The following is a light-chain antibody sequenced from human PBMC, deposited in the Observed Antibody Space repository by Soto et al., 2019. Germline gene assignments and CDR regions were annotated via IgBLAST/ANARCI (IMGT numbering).Light chain of an antibody. J-gene: IGKJ2*01. Sequence: EIVMTQSPATLSVSPGERATLSCRASQSISSDLAWYQQKPGQAPRLLIYGASTRPTHLPARISGSGSGTDFPLTISSLQYEDFAVYYCQQYNKWPPQYTFGQGTKLEIK. CDR2: GAS. CDR1: QSISSD. CDR3: QQYNKWPPQYT. V-gene: IGKV3-15*01.